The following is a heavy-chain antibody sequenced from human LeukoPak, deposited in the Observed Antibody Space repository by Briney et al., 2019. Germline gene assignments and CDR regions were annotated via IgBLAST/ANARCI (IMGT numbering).Heavy chain of an antibody. D-gene: IGHD2-15*01. CDR1: GYTFTSYY. CDR3: AREGGSGYANDYYYYYMDV. J-gene: IGHJ6*03. V-gene: IGHV1-46*01. Sequence: GASVKVSCKASGYTFTSYYMHWVRQAPGQGLEWMGIINPSGGSTSYAQKFQGRVTMTTDTSTSTAYMELRSLRSDDTAVYYCAREGGSGYANDYYYYYMDVWGKGTTVTVSS. CDR2: INPSGGST.